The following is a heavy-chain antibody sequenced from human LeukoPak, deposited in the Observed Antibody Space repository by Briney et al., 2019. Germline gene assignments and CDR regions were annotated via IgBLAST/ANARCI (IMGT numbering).Heavy chain of an antibody. CDR1: GGSFSGYY. D-gene: IGHD3-3*01. V-gene: IGHV4-34*01. CDR3: ASGEWRIDY. CDR2: INHSGST. J-gene: IGHJ4*02. Sequence: PSETLSLTCAVYGGSFSGYYWSWIRQPPGKGLEWIGEINHSGSTNYNPPLKSRVTISVDTSKNQISLKLSSVTAADTAVYYCASGEWRIDYWGQGTLVTVSS.